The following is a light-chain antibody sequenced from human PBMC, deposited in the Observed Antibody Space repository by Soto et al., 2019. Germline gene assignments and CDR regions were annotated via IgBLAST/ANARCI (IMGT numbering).Light chain of an antibody. V-gene: IGLV1-47*01. J-gene: IGLJ2*01. CDR3: AAWDDSLSVGV. Sequence: QPVLTQPPSASGTPGQRVTISCSGSSSNIGYNFVYWYQQVPGTAPKLLIYRNDQRPSGVPDRFSGSKSGTSASLAISGLRSEDEADYYCAAWDDSLSVGVFGGGTKLTVL. CDR1: SSNIGYNF. CDR2: RND.